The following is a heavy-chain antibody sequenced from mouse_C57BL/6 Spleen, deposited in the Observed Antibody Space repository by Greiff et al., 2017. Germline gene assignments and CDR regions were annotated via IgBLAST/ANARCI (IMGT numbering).Heavy chain of an antibody. CDR3: ARDDYVEGAWFAY. J-gene: IGHJ3*01. V-gene: IGHV1-81*01. D-gene: IGHD2-4*01. CDR1: GYTFTSYG. Sequence: QVQLKQSGAELARPGASVKLSCKASGYTFTSYGISWVKQRTGQGLEWIGEIYPRSGNTYYNEKFKGKATLTADKSSSTAYMELRSLTSEDSAVYFCARDDYVEGAWFAYWGQGTLVTVSA. CDR2: IYPRSGNT.